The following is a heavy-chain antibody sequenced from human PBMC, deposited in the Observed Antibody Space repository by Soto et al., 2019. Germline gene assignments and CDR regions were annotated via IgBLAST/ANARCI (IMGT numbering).Heavy chain of an antibody. V-gene: IGHV3-23*01. D-gene: IGHD3-22*01. CDR1: GFTFSSYA. CDR2: ISGSGGST. Sequence: PGGSLRLSCAASGFTFSSYAMSWVRQAPGKGLEWVSAISGSGGSTYYADSVKGRFTISRDNSKNTLYLQMNSLRAEDTAGYYCAKESVVCSDYACYGINSYSGMAVWGHGPTVPVS. CDR3: AKESVVCSDYACYGINSYSGMAV. J-gene: IGHJ6*02.